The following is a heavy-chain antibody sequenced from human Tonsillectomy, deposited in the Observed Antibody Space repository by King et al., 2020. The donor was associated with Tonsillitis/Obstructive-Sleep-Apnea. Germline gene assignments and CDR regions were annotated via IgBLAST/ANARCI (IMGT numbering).Heavy chain of an antibody. CDR3: AREEDFWSGSTLIGDY. Sequence: VQLVESGAEVKKPGASVKVSCKASGYTFTSYGISWVRQAPGQGLEWMGWISAYNGNTNYAQKLQGRVTMTTDTSTSTAYMELRSLRSDDTAVYHCAREEDFWSGSTLIGDYWGQGTLVTVSS. J-gene: IGHJ4*02. D-gene: IGHD3-3*01. CDR1: GYTFTSYG. V-gene: IGHV1-18*01. CDR2: ISAYNGNT.